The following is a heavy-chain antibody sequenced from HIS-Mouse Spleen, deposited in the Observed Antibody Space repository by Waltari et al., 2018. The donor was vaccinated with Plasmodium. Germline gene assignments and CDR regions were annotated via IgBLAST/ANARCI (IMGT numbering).Heavy chain of an antibody. Sequence: EVQLVESGGGLVQPGGSLRLSCAASGFTFSRHGITWVRRAPGKGLEWVSYISSSSSTIYYADSVKGRFTISRDNAKNSLYLQMNSLRAEDTAVYYCARVNSGSYYWFDPWGQGTLVTVSS. V-gene: IGHV3-48*01. CDR3: ARVNSGSYYWFDP. D-gene: IGHD1-26*01. CDR2: ISSSSSTI. J-gene: IGHJ5*02. CDR1: GFTFSRHG.